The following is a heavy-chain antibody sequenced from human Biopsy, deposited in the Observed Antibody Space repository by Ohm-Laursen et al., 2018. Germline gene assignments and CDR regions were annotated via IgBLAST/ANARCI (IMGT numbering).Heavy chain of an antibody. CDR2: NIPILGTG. Sequence: SVKVSCKAPGGTFSNYGVNWVRQAPGQGLEWLGGNIPILGTGNYVQKFQDRVTVAADTSTSTATMELRSLRSDDTAMYYCATKLTGYFHHWGQGTLVIVSS. J-gene: IGHJ1*01. CDR1: GGTFSNYG. V-gene: IGHV1-69*06. D-gene: IGHD3-9*01. CDR3: ATKLTGYFHH.